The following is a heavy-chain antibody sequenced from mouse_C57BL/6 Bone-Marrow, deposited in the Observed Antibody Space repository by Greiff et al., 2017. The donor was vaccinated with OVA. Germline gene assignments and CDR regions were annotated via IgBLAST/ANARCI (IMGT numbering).Heavy chain of an antibody. V-gene: IGHV8-12*01. CDR2: IYWDDDK. J-gene: IGHJ3*01. CDR1: GFSLSTSGMG. D-gene: IGHD2-5*01. CDR3: ARSYYSNYRFAY. Sequence: QVTLKESGPGILQSSQTLSLTCSFSGFSLSTSGMGVSWIRQPSGKGLEWLAHIYWDDDKRYNPSLKSRLTISKDTSRNQVFLKITSVDTADTATYYCARSYYSNYRFAYWGQGTLVTVSA.